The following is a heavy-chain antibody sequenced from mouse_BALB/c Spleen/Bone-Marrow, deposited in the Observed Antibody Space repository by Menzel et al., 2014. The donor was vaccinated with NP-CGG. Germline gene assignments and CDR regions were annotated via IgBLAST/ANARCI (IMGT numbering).Heavy chain of an antibody. D-gene: IGHD2-14*01. J-gene: IGHJ4*01. CDR2: IDPYNGGT. V-gene: IGHV1S135*01. CDR1: GYAFTSYN. CDR3: ARIGGYYRFYAMDY. Sequence: EVQVVESGPELVKPGASVKVSCKASGYAFTSYNMYWVKQSHGRSLEWIGYIDPYNGGTSYNQKFKGKATLTADKSSSTAYMHLNSLTSEDSAVYYCARIGGYYRFYAMDYWGQGTSVTVSS.